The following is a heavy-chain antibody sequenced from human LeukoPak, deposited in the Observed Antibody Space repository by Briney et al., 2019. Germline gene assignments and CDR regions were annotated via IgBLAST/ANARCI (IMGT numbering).Heavy chain of an antibody. CDR1: GFTFSSYG. V-gene: IGHV3-30*02. J-gene: IGHJ4*02. Sequence: AGGSLRLSCAASGFTFSSYGMHWVRQAPGKGLEWVAFIRYDGSNKYYADSVKGRFTISRDNSKNTLYLQMNSLRAEDTAVYYCANTAYYYGSGSYYGLDYWGQGTLVTVSS. CDR3: ANTAYYYGSGSYYGLDY. D-gene: IGHD3-10*01. CDR2: IRYDGSNK.